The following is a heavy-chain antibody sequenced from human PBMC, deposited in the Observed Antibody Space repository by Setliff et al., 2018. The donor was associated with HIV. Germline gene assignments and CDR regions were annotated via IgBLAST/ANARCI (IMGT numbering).Heavy chain of an antibody. D-gene: IGHD2-15*01. J-gene: IGHJ1*01. CDR2: IYSGGNRT. CDR1: GFTFSSFT. Sequence: PGGSLRLSCAASGFTFSSFTMSWLRQAPGKGLEWVSFIYSGGNRTYYADSVKGRFTISRDNSKKTLYLQMSSLRAEDTASYYCAHDSRIAEYFQHWGQGTLVTVSS. V-gene: IGHV3-23*03. CDR3: AHDSRIAEYFQH.